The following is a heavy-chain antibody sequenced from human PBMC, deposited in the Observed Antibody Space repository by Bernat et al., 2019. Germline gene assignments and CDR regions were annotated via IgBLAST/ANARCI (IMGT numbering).Heavy chain of an antibody. D-gene: IGHD4-17*01. Sequence: EVQLVESGGGLVQPGGSLRLSCAASGFTFSIYSMNWVRQAPWKGLDWVSYISSSSSTIYYADSVKGRFTISRDNAKNSLYLQMNSLRDEDTAVYYCASLWYGDLRDSYYYYGMDVWGQGTTVTVSS. V-gene: IGHV3-48*02. CDR3: ASLWYGDLRDSYYYYGMDV. CDR1: GFTFSIYS. J-gene: IGHJ6*02. CDR2: ISSSSSTI.